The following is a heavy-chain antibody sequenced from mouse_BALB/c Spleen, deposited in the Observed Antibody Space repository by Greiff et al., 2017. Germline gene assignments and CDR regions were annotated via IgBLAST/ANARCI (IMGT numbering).Heavy chain of an antibody. V-gene: IGHV14-3*02. D-gene: IGHD2-4*01. CDR2: IDPANCNT. Sequence: VQLKESGAELVKPGASVKLSCTASGFNIKDTYMHWVKQRPEQGLEWIGRIDPANCNTKYDPKFQGKATITADTSSNTAYLQLSSLTSEDTAVYYCARYDYDGSYYAMDYWGQGTSVTVSS. J-gene: IGHJ4*01. CDR3: ARYDYDGSYYAMDY. CDR1: GFNIKDTY.